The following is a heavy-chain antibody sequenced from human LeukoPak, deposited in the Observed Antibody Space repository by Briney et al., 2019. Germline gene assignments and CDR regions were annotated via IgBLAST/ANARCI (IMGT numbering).Heavy chain of an antibody. Sequence: GASVKVSCKASGYTFTSYAMHWARQAPGQRLEWMRGINAGNGNTKYSQEFQGRVTITRDTSACTAYMELSSLRSEDMAVYYCARGGCSGGSCYSGDYYYYMDVWGKGTTVTVSS. CDR3: ARGGCSGGSCYSGDYYYYMDV. CDR2: INAGNGNT. D-gene: IGHD2-15*01. J-gene: IGHJ6*03. CDR1: GYTFTSYA. V-gene: IGHV1-3*03.